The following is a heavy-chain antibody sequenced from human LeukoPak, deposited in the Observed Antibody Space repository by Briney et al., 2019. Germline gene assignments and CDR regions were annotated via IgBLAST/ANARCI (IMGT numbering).Heavy chain of an antibody. CDR1: GDSVSSNSGS. V-gene: IGHV6-1*01. CDR3: VSGGDWGFGWYFDV. CDR2: IYYRSRWHS. J-gene: IGHJ2*01. D-gene: IGHD7-27*01. Sequence: SQTLSLTCAISGDSVSSNSGSWSWIRQSPSRGPEWLGRIYYRSRWHSEYAVSVQNRISISPDTTKNQFSLQLNSMSPDDSAVYYRVSGGDWGFGWYFDVWGRGALVTVSS.